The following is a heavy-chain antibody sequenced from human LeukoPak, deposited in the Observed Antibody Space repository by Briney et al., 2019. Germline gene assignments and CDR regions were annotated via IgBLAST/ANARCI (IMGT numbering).Heavy chain of an antibody. CDR2: IYYSGST. Sequence: SETLSLTCTVSGGSISSGGSYWSWIRQHPGKGLEWIGYIYYSGSTYYNPSLKSRVTISVDTPKNQFSLKLSSVTAADTAVYYCAREVYGDYVVGFDYWGQGTLVTVSS. J-gene: IGHJ4*02. D-gene: IGHD4-17*01. CDR1: GGSISSGGSY. V-gene: IGHV4-31*03. CDR3: AREVYGDYVVGFDY.